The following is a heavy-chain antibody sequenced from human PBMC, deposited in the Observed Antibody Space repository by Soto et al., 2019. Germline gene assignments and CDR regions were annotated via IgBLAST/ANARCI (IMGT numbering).Heavy chain of an antibody. J-gene: IGHJ6*02. CDR2: IIPIFGPP. CDR1: GGTFSSYA. Sequence: QVQLVQSGAEVKKPGSSVKVSCKASGGTFSSYAIHWVRQAPGQGLEWMGGIIPIFGPPNYAQKFQGRVTITADESTSTVSPELISLISGDTAVYFCARALWFGGSLHYGMDVWGQGTSVTVSS. CDR3: ARALWFGGSLHYGMDV. V-gene: IGHV1-69*01. D-gene: IGHD3-10*01.